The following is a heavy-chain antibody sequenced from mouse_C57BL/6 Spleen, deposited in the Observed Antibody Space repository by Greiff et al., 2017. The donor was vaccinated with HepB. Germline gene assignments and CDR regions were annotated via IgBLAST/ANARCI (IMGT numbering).Heavy chain of an antibody. CDR3: TRSQLPSWFAY. CDR1: GYTFTDYE. J-gene: IGHJ3*01. V-gene: IGHV1-15*01. CDR2: IDPETGGT. D-gene: IGHD1-1*01. Sequence: VQLQQSGAELVRPGASVTLSCKASGYTFTDYEMHWVKQTPVHGLEWIGAIDPETGGTAYNQKFKGKAILTADKYSSTAYMELRSLTSEYSAVYYCTRSQLPSWFAYWGQGTLVTVSA.